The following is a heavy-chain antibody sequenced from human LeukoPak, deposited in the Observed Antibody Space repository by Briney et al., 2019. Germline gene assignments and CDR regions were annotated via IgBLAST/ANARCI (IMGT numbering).Heavy chain of an antibody. J-gene: IGHJ6*02. D-gene: IGHD5-24*01. Sequence: GGSLRLSCAASGFTFSSYWMSWVRQAPGKGLEWVANIKQDGSEKYYVDSVKGRFTISRGNAKNSLYLQMNSLRAEDTAVYYCAREKMATVVYYYYGMDVWGQGTTVTVSS. V-gene: IGHV3-7*01. CDR2: IKQDGSEK. CDR3: AREKMATVVYYYYGMDV. CDR1: GFTFSSYW.